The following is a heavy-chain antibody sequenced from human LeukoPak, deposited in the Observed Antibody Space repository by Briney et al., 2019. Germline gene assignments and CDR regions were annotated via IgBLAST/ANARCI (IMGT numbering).Heavy chain of an antibody. J-gene: IGHJ3*02. CDR1: GGSISSSSYY. V-gene: IGHV4-39*01. CDR3: ARGGGSNYDFWSGYYDAFDI. Sequence: SETLSLTCTVSGGSISSSSYYWGWIRQPPGKGLEWIGSIYYSGSTYYNPSLKSRVTISVDTSKNQFSLKLSSVTAADTAVYCCARGGGSNYDFWSGYYDAFDIWGQGTMVTVSS. CDR2: IYYSGST. D-gene: IGHD3-3*01.